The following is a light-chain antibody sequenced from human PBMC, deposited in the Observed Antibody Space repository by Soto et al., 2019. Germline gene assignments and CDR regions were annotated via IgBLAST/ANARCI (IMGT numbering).Light chain of an antibody. CDR3: ISYTDRQSYL. CDR2: AVS. CDR1: CSDIDSYDH. V-gene: IGLV2-14*03. Sequence: QSVLTQPASVSGSPGQSLTISCSGTCSDIDSYDHFAWYQQFPGKSPKLIIYAVSDRPSGVSDRFSGSKSGISASLTISGLQTEDEADYYCISYTDRQSYLFGTGTKVTVL. J-gene: IGLJ1*01.